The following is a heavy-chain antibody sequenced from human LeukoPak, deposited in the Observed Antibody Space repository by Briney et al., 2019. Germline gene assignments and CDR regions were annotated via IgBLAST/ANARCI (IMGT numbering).Heavy chain of an antibody. Sequence: ASVKVSCKASGYTFTSYAMHWVRQAPGQRLEWMGWINAGNGSTKYSHKFQGRVTITRDTSASTAYMELSSLRSEDTAVYYCARAKNSYFDYWGQGTLVTVSS. CDR3: ARAKNSYFDY. CDR2: INAGNGST. J-gene: IGHJ4*02. V-gene: IGHV1-3*01. D-gene: IGHD2/OR15-2a*01. CDR1: GYTFTSYA.